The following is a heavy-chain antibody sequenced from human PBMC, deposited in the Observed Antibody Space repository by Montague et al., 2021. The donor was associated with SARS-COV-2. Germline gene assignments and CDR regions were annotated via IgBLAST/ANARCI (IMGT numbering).Heavy chain of an antibody. V-gene: IGHV3-21*05. CDR2: ISKTSSQI. D-gene: IGHD3-10*02. Sequence: SLRLSCAASGFRFSGYDMHWVRQAPGKGLEWLSFISKTSSQIFHADSVKGRFTISRDNAKNSLYLQMNSLRAEDTAVYYCARGGVRHQVIGFWGQGSLVTVSS. J-gene: IGHJ4*02. CDR1: GFRFSGYD. CDR3: ARGGVRHQVIGF.